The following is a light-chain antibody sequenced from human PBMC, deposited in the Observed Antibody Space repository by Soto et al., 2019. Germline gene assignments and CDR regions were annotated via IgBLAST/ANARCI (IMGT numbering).Light chain of an antibody. CDR2: DVT. J-gene: IGLJ1*01. CDR3: GSYATGGAYV. CDR1: SSDVGGYNA. Sequence: QSALTQPASVSGSPGQSITISCTGTSSDVGGYNAVSWYQQHPGKAPKLMIYDVTNRPSGASNRFSGSKSGNTASLTISGIQAEDEADYYCGSYATGGAYVLGTGTKVTVL. V-gene: IGLV2-14*01.